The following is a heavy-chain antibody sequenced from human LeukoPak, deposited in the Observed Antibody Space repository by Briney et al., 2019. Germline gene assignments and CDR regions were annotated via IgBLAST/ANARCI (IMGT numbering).Heavy chain of an antibody. CDR1: GFTFSNYW. D-gene: IGHD3-3*01. CDR3: ARALYDFWSGYYIANYMDV. Sequence: GGSLRLSCTASGFTFSNYWMHWVRQAPGKGLVWVSRINTDGSSTSYADSAKGRLTISRDNAKNALFLQMNSLRAEDTAVYYCARALYDFWSGYYIANYMDVWGKGTPVTVSS. J-gene: IGHJ6*03. CDR2: INTDGSST. V-gene: IGHV3-74*01.